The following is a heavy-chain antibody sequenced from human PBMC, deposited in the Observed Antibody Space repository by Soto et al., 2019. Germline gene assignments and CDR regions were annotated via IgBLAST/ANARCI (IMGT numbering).Heavy chain of an antibody. CDR1: GYTFPSCC. CDR2: ISAYNGNT. D-gene: IGHD1-26*01. Sequence: ASVKVSCKSSGYTFPSCCMSWGRRAPGQGLEWMGWISAYNGNTNYAQKLQGRVTMTTDTSTSTAYMELRSLRSDDTAVYYCARDIGRKPYGMDVWGQGTTVTVSS. V-gene: IGHV1-18*01. J-gene: IGHJ6*02. CDR3: ARDIGRKPYGMDV.